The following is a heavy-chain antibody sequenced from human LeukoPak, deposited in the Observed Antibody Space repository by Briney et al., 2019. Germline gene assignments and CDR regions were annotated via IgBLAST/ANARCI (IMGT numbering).Heavy chain of an antibody. CDR2: IKSKTDGGTT. CDR1: GFTFNNAW. D-gene: IGHD1-26*01. CDR3: TRIIKSGSFDY. Sequence: GGSLRLSCAASGFTFNNAWMSWVRQAPGKGLEWVGRIKSKTDGGTTDYAAPVKGRFTISRDDSKNTLYLQMNNLKIEDTAVYYCTRIIKSGSFDYWGQGVLVTVSS. J-gene: IGHJ4*02. V-gene: IGHV3-15*01.